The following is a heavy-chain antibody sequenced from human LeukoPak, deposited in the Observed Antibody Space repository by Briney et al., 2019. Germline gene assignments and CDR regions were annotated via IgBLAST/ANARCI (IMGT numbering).Heavy chain of an antibody. J-gene: IGHJ3*02. D-gene: IGHD4-17*01. CDR2: IYPGDSDT. CDR3: ARSTTVPPNDAFDI. Sequence: GEPLKISCKGSGYSFTSYWIGWVRRLHGKGLEWMGIIYPGDSDTRYSPSFQGQVTISADKSISTAYLQWSSLKASDTAMYYCARSTTVPPNDAFDIWGQGTMVTVSS. CDR1: GYSFTSYW. V-gene: IGHV5-51*01.